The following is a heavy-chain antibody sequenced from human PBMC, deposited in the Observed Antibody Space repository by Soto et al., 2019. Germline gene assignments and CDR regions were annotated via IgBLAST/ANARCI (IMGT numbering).Heavy chain of an antibody. D-gene: IGHD3-3*01. CDR3: ARGRRVLRFLEWSNEGWFDP. J-gene: IGHJ5*02. Sequence: SETLSLTCTVSGASIISTSYFWGRIRQPSGKGLEWIGTIYYSGSTNYNPSLKSRVTISVDTSKNQFSLKLSSVTAADTAVYYCARGRRVLRFLEWSNEGWFDPWGQGTLVTVSS. CDR1: GASIISTSYF. CDR2: IYYSGST. V-gene: IGHV4-39*07.